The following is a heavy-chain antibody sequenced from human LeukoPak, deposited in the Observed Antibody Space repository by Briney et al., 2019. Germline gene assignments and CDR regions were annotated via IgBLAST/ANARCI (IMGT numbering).Heavy chain of an antibody. CDR2: ISSSSSYI. J-gene: IGHJ4*02. CDR1: GFTLSDYY. CDR3: AKLYSGSFPAGHNY. D-gene: IGHD1-26*01. V-gene: IGHV3-11*06. Sequence: KAGGSLRLSCAATGFTLSDYYMSWIRQAPGKGLEWVSYISSSSSYIYYADSVKGRFTISRHNAKKSLYLQMNSLRAEDTAVYYCAKLYSGSFPAGHNYWGQGTLVTVSS.